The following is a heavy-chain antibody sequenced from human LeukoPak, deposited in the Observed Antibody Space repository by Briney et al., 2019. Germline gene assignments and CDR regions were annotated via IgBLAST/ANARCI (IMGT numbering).Heavy chain of an antibody. CDR3: TRLPSGFSFDY. Sequence: GGSLRLSCIASGFTFGEYAMSWVRQALGKGLEWVGFIGSKAYGGTTEYAASVKGRFTISRDGSKSIAYLQMNSLKTEDTAVYYCTRLPSGFSFDYWGQGTLVTVSS. D-gene: IGHD6-19*01. CDR2: IGSKAYGGTT. V-gene: IGHV3-49*04. CDR1: GFTFGEYA. J-gene: IGHJ4*02.